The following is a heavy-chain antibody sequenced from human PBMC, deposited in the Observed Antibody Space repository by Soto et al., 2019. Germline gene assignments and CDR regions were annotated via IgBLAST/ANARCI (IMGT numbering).Heavy chain of an antibody. J-gene: IGHJ4*02. V-gene: IGHV3-23*01. Sequence: QPGGSLRLSCAASGFTFSSYAMSWVRQAPGKGLEWVSAISGSGGSTYYADSVKGRFTISRDNSKNTLYLQMNGLRAEDTAVYYCAKDPDYYDSSGYKVSRGIYYYWGQGTLVTVSS. D-gene: IGHD3-22*01. CDR1: GFTFSSYA. CDR3: AKDPDYYDSSGYKVSRGIYYY. CDR2: ISGSGGST.